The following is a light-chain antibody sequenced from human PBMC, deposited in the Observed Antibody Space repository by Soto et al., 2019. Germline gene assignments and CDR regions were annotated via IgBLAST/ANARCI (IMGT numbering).Light chain of an antibody. J-gene: IGKJ1*01. CDR2: AAS. CDR3: QQRYSTLWT. CDR1: QSISSY. V-gene: IGKV1-39*01. Sequence: DIQLTQPTSSLSASLGDRGTITCRASQSISSYLNWYQQKPGKAPKLVIYAASSLQSGVPSRFSVSASGTDFTLTLSSLQQEDFATYDCQQRYSTLWTFGQGTKVDIK.